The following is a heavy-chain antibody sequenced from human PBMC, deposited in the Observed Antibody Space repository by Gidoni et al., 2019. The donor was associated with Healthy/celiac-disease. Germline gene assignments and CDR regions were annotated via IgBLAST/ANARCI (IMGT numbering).Heavy chain of an antibody. Sequence: QVKLVEAGGGVVQPGRSLRLSCAAAGFTFSSYGMHWVRQAPGKGLEWVAVISYDGSNKYYADSVKGRFTISSDNSKNTLYLQMNSLRAEDTAVYYCAKAAGGFDYWGQGTLVTVSS. D-gene: IGHD3-16*01. V-gene: IGHV3-30*18. CDR3: AKAAGGFDY. J-gene: IGHJ4*02. CDR2: ISYDGSNK. CDR1: GFTFSSYG.